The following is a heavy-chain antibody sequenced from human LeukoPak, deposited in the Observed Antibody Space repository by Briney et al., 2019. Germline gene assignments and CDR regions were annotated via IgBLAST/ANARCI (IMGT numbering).Heavy chain of an antibody. Sequence: ASVKVSCKASGYTFTSYGISWVRQATGQGLEWMGWMNPNSGNTGYAQKFQGRVTITRNTSISTAYMELSSLRSEDTAVYYCARDYGDYFFDYWGQGTLVTVSS. J-gene: IGHJ4*02. CDR3: ARDYGDYFFDY. V-gene: IGHV1-8*03. CDR2: MNPNSGNT. CDR1: GYTFTSYG. D-gene: IGHD4-17*01.